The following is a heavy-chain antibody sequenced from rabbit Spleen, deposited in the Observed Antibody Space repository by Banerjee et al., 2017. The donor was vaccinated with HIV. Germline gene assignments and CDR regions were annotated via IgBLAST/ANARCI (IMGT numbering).Heavy chain of an antibody. CDR2: IYSGDGRT. J-gene: IGHJ6*01. V-gene: IGHV1S45*01. Sequence: QEQLVESGGGLVKPEGSLKLSCTASGFSFSSGWMCWVRQAPGKGLEWIACIYSGDGRTGYASWAKGLFTISKPSSTTVTLQMTSLTAADTATYFCARDTSSSFSSYGMDLWGPGTLVTVS. CDR3: ARDTSSSFSSYGMDL. D-gene: IGHD1-1*01. CDR1: GFSFSSGW.